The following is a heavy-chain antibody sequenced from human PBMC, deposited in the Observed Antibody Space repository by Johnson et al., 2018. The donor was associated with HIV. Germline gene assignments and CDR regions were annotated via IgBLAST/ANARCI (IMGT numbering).Heavy chain of an antibody. J-gene: IGHJ3*02. CDR3: ARGRARALAI. CDR2: ISYDGSNK. V-gene: IGHV3-30-3*01. D-gene: IGHD5-12*01. Sequence: QVQLVESGGGVVQSGRSLRLSCAASGFTFSSYAMHWVRQAPGKGLEWVAVISYDGSNKYYADSVKGRFTISRDNSKNTLYLQMNSLGAEDTAVYYCARGRARALAIWGQGTMVTVSS. CDR1: GFTFSSYA.